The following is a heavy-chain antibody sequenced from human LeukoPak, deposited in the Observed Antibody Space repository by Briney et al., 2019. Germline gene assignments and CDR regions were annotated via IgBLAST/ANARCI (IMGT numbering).Heavy chain of an antibody. CDR3: AKDGHCPGALCPTQIAVAGYNDN. CDR1: GFTFSIYT. CDR2: INYNDDNK. Sequence: AGGSLILSCAASGFTFSIYTMNWVRQAPGKGLEWVSIINYNDDNKYYADSVQGRFTISRDNSKNTVCLQMNSLRAEDTAIYYCAKDGHCPGALCPTQIAVAGYNDNWGQGTLVTVSS. J-gene: IGHJ4*02. V-gene: IGHV3-23*01. D-gene: IGHD6-19*01.